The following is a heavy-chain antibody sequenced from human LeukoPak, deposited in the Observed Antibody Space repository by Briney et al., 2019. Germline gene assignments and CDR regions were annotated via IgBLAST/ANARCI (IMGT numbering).Heavy chain of an antibody. CDR2: ISYDGSNK. CDR3: ARDDYSSGWLVIDF. J-gene: IGHJ4*02. CDR1: GFTFSSYG. V-gene: IGHV3-30*03. D-gene: IGHD6-19*01. Sequence: GRSLRLSCAASGFTFSSYGMHWVRQAPGKGLEWVAVISYDGSNKYYADSVKGRFTISRDNSKNTLYLQMNSLRAEDTAVYYCARDDYSSGWLVIDFWGQGTLVTVSS.